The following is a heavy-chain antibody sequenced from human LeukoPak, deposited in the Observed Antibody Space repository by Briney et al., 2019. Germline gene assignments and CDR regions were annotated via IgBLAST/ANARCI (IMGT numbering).Heavy chain of an antibody. Sequence: GGSLRLSCAASGFSFNDFGMHWVRQAPGKGLEWVSSISWSSGNLAYADSVKGRFTISRDNAKNSLYLQMNSLRVEDTALYYCAKDHYDSGSGAMVVWGQGTTVTVSS. D-gene: IGHD3-16*01. CDR2: ISWSSGNL. J-gene: IGHJ6*02. V-gene: IGHV3-9*01. CDR3: AKDHYDSGSGAMVV. CDR1: GFSFNDFG.